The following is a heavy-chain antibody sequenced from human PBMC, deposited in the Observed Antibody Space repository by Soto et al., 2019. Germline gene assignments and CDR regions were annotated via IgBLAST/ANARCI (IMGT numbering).Heavy chain of an antibody. CDR1: GFTFRSFT. Sequence: PGGSLRLSCAASGFTFRSFTMNWVRQAPGKGLEWVSTISSNSAYIYYTDALRGRFTISRDNAKNSLHLQMNSLRAEDTAVYYCTRGASRDSSARGWFDPWGPGTLVT. J-gene: IGHJ5*02. CDR3: TRGASRDSSARGWFDP. V-gene: IGHV3-21*01. D-gene: IGHD6-13*01. CDR2: ISSNSAYI.